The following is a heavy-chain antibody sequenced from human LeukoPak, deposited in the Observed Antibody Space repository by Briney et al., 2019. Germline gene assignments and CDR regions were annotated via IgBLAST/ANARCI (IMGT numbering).Heavy chain of an antibody. Sequence: NPSETLSLTCTVSGGSISRSRYYWGWIRQPPGKGLEWIGSIYYSGSTYYNPSLKSRVTTSVDTSKNQFSLKLSSVAAADTAVYYCARESYGSRSYDYYYYMDVWGKGTTVTVSS. CDR1: GGSISRSRYY. D-gene: IGHD3-10*01. CDR3: ARESYGSRSYDYYYYMDV. V-gene: IGHV4-39*07. J-gene: IGHJ6*03. CDR2: IYYSGST.